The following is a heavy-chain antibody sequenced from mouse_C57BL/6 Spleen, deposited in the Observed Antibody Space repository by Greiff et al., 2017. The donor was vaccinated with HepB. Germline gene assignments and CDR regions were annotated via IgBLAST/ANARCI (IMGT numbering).Heavy chain of an antibody. CDR3: ARDKGDYAMDY. D-gene: IGHD1-3*01. CDR2: ISYDGSN. CDR1: GYSITSGYY. J-gene: IGHJ4*01. V-gene: IGHV3-6*01. Sequence: DVKLVESGPGLVKPSQSLSLTCSVTGYSITSGYYWNWIRQFPGNKLEWMGYISYDGSNNYNPSLKNRISITRDTSKNQFFLKLNSVTTEDTATYYCARDKGDYAMDYWGQGTSVTVSS.